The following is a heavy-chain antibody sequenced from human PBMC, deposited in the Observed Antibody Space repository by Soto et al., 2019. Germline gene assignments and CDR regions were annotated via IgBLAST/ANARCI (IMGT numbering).Heavy chain of an antibody. CDR2: ISAHNGNT. CDR3: SRGRYGEY. J-gene: IGHJ4*02. CDR1: GYTFTTYG. V-gene: IGHV1-18*01. D-gene: IGHD3-10*01. Sequence: QVHLVQSGAEVKKPGASVKVSCKGSGYTFTTYGITWVRQAPGQGLEWMGWISAHNGNTNYAQKLQGRVTVTRDTSTSTAYMELRSLRSDDTAVYYCSRGRYGEYWGQGARVTVSS.